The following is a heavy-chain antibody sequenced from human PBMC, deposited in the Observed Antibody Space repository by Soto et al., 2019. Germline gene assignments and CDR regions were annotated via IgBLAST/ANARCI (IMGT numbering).Heavy chain of an antibody. V-gene: IGHV3-73*01. Sequence: PGGSLRLSCAASGFTFSGSAMHWVRQASGKGLERVGRIRSKPNTYATGYAASVKGRFTISRDDSKNTVYLQMNSLQIEDTAVYYCIRRSQDDSSGYFADWGQGTLVTVSS. CDR2: IRSKPNTYAT. D-gene: IGHD3-22*01. CDR1: GFTFSGSA. CDR3: IRRSQDDSSGYFAD. J-gene: IGHJ4*02.